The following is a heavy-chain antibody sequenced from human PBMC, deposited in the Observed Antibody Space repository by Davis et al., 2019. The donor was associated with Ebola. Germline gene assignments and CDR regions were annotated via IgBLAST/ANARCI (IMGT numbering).Heavy chain of an antibody. CDR2: ISGSGGST. CDR3: AKDTLFITMVRGVITTNYGMDV. J-gene: IGHJ6*04. CDR1: VITFSSYA. V-gene: IGHV3-23*01. D-gene: IGHD3-10*01. Sequence: GESLKISCADSVITFSSYAMSWVRQAPGKGLEWVSAISGSGGSTYYADSVKGRFTISRDNSKNTLYLQMNSLRAEDTAVYYCAKDTLFITMVRGVITTNYGMDVWGKGTTVTVSS.